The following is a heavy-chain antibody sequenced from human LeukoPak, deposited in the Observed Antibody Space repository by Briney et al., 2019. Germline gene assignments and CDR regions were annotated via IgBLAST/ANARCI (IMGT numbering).Heavy chain of an antibody. J-gene: IGHJ4*02. CDR3: ATFSQYFDTSSHSLDY. Sequence: SETLSLTCTVSGGSINNYYWSWVRQPLGEGLEWIAYIFYNGGTNYNPSLKTRVTISVDTSKNQFSLRLNSVSAADTAVYYCATFSQYFDTSSHSLDYWGQGILVTVSS. CDR2: IFYNGGT. CDR1: GGSINNYY. D-gene: IGHD3-22*01. V-gene: IGHV4-59*08.